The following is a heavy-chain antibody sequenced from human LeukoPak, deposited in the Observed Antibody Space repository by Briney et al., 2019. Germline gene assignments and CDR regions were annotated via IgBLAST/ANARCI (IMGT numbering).Heavy chain of an antibody. Sequence: ASVKVSCKASGYTFTSYGISWVRQAPGQGLEWMGWISAYNGNTNYAQKLQGRVTMTTDTSTSTAYMELRSLRSDDTAVYYCARPKARYCSGGSCQNWFDPWGQGTLVTVSS. J-gene: IGHJ5*02. D-gene: IGHD2-15*01. CDR1: GYTFTSYG. CDR2: ISAYNGNT. V-gene: IGHV1-18*01. CDR3: ARPKARYCSGGSCQNWFDP.